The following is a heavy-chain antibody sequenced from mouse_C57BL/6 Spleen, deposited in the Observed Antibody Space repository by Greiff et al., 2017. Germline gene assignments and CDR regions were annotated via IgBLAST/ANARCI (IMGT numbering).Heavy chain of an antibody. CDR3: ARCEDGYYKENAMDY. V-gene: IGHV1-54*01. D-gene: IGHD2-3*01. Sequence: VQLQQSGAELVRPGTSVKVSCKASGYAFTNYLIEWVKQRPGQGLEWIGVINPGSGGTNYNEKFKGKATLTADKSSSTAYMQLSSLTSEDSAVYFCARCEDGYYKENAMDYWGQGTSVTVSS. J-gene: IGHJ4*01. CDR1: GYAFTNYL. CDR2: INPGSGGT.